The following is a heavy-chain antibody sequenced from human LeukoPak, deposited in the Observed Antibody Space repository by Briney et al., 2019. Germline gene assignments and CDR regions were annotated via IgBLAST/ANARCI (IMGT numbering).Heavy chain of an antibody. Sequence: PGGSLRLSCAVSGFTFSSYSMNWVRQAPGKGLEWVSSITSSSSYIYYTDSMKGRFTISRDNAKKSLYLQMNSLRAEDTAVYYCARSPGGGLYYDSSGYYYPTFDSWGQGTLVTVSS. V-gene: IGHV3-21*01. CDR3: ARSPGGGLYYDSSGYYYPTFDS. CDR1: GFTFSSYS. J-gene: IGHJ4*02. D-gene: IGHD3-22*01. CDR2: ITSSSSYI.